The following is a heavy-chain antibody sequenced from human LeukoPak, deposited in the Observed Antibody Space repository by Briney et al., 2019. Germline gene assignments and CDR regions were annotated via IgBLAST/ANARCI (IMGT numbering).Heavy chain of an antibody. J-gene: IGHJ1*01. Sequence: PSETLSLTCAVSGGSISSSNWWSWVRQPPGKGLEWIGEIYHSGSTNYNPSLKSRVTISVDTSKNQFSLKLSSVTAADTAVYYCAGQAAAGEYFQHWGQGTLVTVSS. CDR2: IYHSGST. CDR3: AGQAAAGEYFQH. D-gene: IGHD6-13*01. V-gene: IGHV4-4*02. CDR1: GGSISSSNW.